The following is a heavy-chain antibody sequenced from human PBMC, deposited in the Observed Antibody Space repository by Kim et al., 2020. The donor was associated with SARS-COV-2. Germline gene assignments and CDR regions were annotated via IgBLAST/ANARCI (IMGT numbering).Heavy chain of an antibody. D-gene: IGHD6-13*01. CDR3: VRGAAAGSGGGGMDV. V-gene: IGHV3-21*01. J-gene: IGHJ6*02. Sequence: GGSLRLSCAASGFTFSSYSMNWVRQAPGKGLEWVSSISSSGSYIYYADSVRGRFTISRDNAKNSLSLQMNSLRAEDTAVHYCVRGAAAGSGGGGMDVWS. CDR2: ISSSGSYI. CDR1: GFTFSSYS.